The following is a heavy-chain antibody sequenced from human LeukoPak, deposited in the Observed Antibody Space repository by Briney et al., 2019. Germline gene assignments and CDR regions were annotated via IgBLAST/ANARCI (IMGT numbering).Heavy chain of an antibody. D-gene: IGHD6-19*01. CDR1: GFTVSSNY. CDR3: ASARGQWLTPGY. J-gene: IGHJ4*02. Sequence: GGSLRLSCAASGFTVSSNYMSWVRQAPGKGLEWVSVIYSGGSTYYADSVKGRFTISRDNSKNTLYLQMNSLRAEDTAVYYWASARGQWLTPGYWGQGTLVTVSS. V-gene: IGHV3-53*01. CDR2: IYSGGST.